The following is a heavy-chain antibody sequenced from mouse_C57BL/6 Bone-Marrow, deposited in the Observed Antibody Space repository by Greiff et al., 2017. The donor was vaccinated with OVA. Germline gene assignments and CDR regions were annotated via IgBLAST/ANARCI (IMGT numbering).Heavy chain of an antibody. Sequence: QVQLQQPGAELVKPGASVKMSCKASGYTFTSYWITWVKQRPGQGLEWIGDIYPGSGSTNYNEKFKSKATLTVDTSSSTAYMQLSSLTSEDSAVYYCARSITTVVAQLPMDYWGQGTSVTVSS. J-gene: IGHJ4*01. CDR1: GYTFTSYW. D-gene: IGHD1-1*01. CDR2: IYPGSGST. CDR3: ARSITTVVAQLPMDY. V-gene: IGHV1-55*01.